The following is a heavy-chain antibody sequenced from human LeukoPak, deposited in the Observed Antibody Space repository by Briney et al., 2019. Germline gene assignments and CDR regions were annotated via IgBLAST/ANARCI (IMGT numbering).Heavy chain of an antibody. Sequence: ASVKVSCKASGYSFIGYFIHWVRQAPGQGLEWMGWIDSNSGETHCAQKLQGRLTMTKDTSIKTAYMELSSLRSDDTAIYYCARFWHCGFSTCWAVNGFDYWGQGTEVTVSP. V-gene: IGHV1-2*02. CDR3: ARFWHCGFSTCWAVNGFDY. J-gene: IGHJ3*01. D-gene: IGHD2-21*01. CDR1: GYSFIGYF. CDR2: IDSNSGET.